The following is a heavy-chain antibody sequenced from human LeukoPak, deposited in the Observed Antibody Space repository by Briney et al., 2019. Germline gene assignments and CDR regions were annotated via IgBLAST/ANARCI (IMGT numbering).Heavy chain of an antibody. J-gene: IGHJ6*03. CDR1: GFTFSSYW. Sequence: PGGSLRLSCAASGFTFSSYWMSWVRQAPGKGLEWVANIKQDGSEKYYVDSVKGRFTTSRDNAKNSLYLQMNSLRAEDTAVYYCARLSITMIVVVPTEGYYMDVWGKGTTVTDSS. V-gene: IGHV3-7*01. D-gene: IGHD3-22*01. CDR3: ARLSITMIVVVPTEGYYMDV. CDR2: IKQDGSEK.